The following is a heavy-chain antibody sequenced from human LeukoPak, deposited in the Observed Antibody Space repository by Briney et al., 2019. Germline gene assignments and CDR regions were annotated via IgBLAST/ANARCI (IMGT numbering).Heavy chain of an antibody. CDR3: ARLPIVYYDSSGYSFDY. CDR1: GYSFTSYW. D-gene: IGHD3-22*01. Sequence: GESLKISCKGSGYSFTSYWISWVRQMPGKGLEWMGRIDPSDSYTNYSPSFQGHVTISADKSISTACLQWSSLKASDTAMYYCARLPIVYYDSSGYSFDYWGQGTLVTASS. V-gene: IGHV5-10-1*01. CDR2: IDPSDSYT. J-gene: IGHJ4*02.